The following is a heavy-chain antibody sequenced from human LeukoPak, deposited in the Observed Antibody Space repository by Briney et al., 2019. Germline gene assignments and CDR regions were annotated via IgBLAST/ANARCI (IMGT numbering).Heavy chain of an antibody. CDR1: GFTFSSYA. D-gene: IGHD1-26*01. CDR2: ISYDGSNK. V-gene: IGHV3-30-3*01. CDR3: ARDSGSPPGAFDI. J-gene: IGHJ3*02. Sequence: PGGSLRLSCAASGFTFSSYAMHWVRQAPGKGLEWVAVISYDGSNKHYADSVKGRFTISRDNSKNTLYLQMNSLRAEDTAVYYCARDSGSPPGAFDIWGQGTMVTISS.